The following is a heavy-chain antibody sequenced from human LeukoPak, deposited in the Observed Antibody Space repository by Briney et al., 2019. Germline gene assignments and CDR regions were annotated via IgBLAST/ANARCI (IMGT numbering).Heavy chain of an antibody. J-gene: IGHJ4*02. CDR2: IYYSGST. Sequence: PSETLSLTCTVSGGSISSSSYYWGWIRQPPGKGLEWIGSIYYSGSTYYNPSLKSRVTISVDTSKNQFSLKLSSVTAADTAVYYCAKYSYGYYYWGQGTLVTVSS. D-gene: IGHD5-18*01. CDR1: GGSISSSSYY. V-gene: IGHV4-39*07. CDR3: AKYSYGYYY.